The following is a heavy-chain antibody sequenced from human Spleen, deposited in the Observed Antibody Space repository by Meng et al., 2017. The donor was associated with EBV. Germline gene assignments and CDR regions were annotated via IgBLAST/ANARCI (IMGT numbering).Heavy chain of an antibody. Sequence: QVQLVQSGPELKKPGASVKVSCKASRYTSTSYAMNWVRQAPGQGLEWMGRINPDSGGTNYAQKFQDRVTMTVDTSISTAYMEVTGLRSDDTAVYYCARQGDGYNFILDYWGQGTLVTVSS. J-gene: IGHJ4*02. V-gene: IGHV1-2*06. CDR1: RYTSTSYA. D-gene: IGHD5-24*01. CDR3: ARQGDGYNFILDY. CDR2: INPDSGGT.